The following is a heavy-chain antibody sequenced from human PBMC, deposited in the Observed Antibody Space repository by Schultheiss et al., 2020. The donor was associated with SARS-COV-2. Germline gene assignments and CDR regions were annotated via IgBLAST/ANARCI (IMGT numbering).Heavy chain of an antibody. CDR2: IYPGDSDT. CDR1: GYSFTSYW. D-gene: IGHD4-11*01. Sequence: GGSLRLSCKGSGYSFTSYWISWVRQMPGKGLEWMGIIYPGDSDTRYSPSFQGQVTISADKSISTAYLQWSSLKASDTAMYYCARRDPYSNYVDYWGQGTLVTVSS. V-gene: IGHV5-51*01. CDR3: ARRDPYSNYVDY. J-gene: IGHJ4*02.